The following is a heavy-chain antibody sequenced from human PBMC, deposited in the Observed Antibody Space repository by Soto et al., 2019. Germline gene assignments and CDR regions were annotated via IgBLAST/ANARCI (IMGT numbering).Heavy chain of an antibody. D-gene: IGHD6-19*01. J-gene: IGHJ5*02. CDR2: ISGSGGST. Sequence: EVQLLESGGGLVQPGGSLRLSCAASGFTFSSYAMSWVRQAPGKGLEWVSAISGSGGSTYYADSVKGRFTISRDNSKDTLDLQVNSLRAEDTAVDYGEKDRWSSGWRGWFDPWGQGTLVTVST. CDR3: EKDRWSSGWRGWFDP. CDR1: GFTFSSYA. V-gene: IGHV3-23*01.